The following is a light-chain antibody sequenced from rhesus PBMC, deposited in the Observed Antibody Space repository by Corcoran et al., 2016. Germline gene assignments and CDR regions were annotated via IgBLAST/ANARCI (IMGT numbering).Light chain of an antibody. J-gene: IGKJ1*01. CDR3: LQYSSRPPT. V-gene: IGKV1-22*01. Sequence: DIQMTQSPSSLSASVGDTVTITCRASQGISNNLAWYQQKPGKVPKLLIYYASTLPPVVPSRFMGRGSVTDFTLTISSLQPEDFATYYCLQYSSRPPTFGQGTKVEI. CDR2: YAS. CDR1: QGISNN.